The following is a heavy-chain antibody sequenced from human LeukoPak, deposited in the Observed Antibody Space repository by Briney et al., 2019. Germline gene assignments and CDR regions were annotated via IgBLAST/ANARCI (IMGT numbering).Heavy chain of an antibody. CDR2: FDTEDGET. CDR3: VRFAAGPDPYYP. D-gene: IGHD6-25*01. V-gene: IGHV1-24*01. Sequence: ASVKVSCKVSGYTLTELSMHWVRQAPGKGLEWMGGFDTEDGETIYAQKFQGRVAMTEDASTDTAYMELNNLRSEDTAVYYCVRFAAGPDPYYPWGQGTLVTVSS. J-gene: IGHJ5*02. CDR1: GYTLTELS.